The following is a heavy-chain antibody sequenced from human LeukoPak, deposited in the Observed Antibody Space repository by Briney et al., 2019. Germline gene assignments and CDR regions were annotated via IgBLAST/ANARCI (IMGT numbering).Heavy chain of an antibody. CDR1: GGSFSGYY. J-gene: IGHJ6*03. D-gene: IGHD3-3*01. CDR3: ARKLRFSPRYYMDV. CDR2: INHSGST. Sequence: SETLSLTCAVYGGSFSGYYWSWIRQPPGKGLEWIGEINHSGSTNYNPSLKSRVTISVDTSKNQFSLKLSSVTAADTAVYYCARKLRFSPRYYMDVWGKGTTVTVSS. V-gene: IGHV4-34*01.